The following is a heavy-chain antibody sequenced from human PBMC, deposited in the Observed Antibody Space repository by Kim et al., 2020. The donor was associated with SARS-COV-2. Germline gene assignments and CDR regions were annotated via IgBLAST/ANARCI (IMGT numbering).Heavy chain of an antibody. J-gene: IGHJ4*02. CDR1: GYSFTNFW. CDR3: VRRLYCAGGACYWGPFDY. Sequence: GESLKISCKASGYSFTNFWIGWVRQMPGKGLEWMGIIYPGDSNTRYSPSFQGQVTITADTSINTASLYWSSLKASDTAMYYCVRRLYCAGGACYWGPFDYWGQGTRVTVSS. V-gene: IGHV5-51*01. CDR2: IYPGDSNT. D-gene: IGHD2-8*02.